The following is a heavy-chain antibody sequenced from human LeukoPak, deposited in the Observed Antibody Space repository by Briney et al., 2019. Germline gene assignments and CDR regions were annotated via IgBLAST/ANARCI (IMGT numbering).Heavy chain of an antibody. J-gene: IGHJ4*02. CDR1: GFTFNNYA. CDR2: IFGSGGSA. Sequence: GGSLRLSCAASGFTFNNYAMYWVRQAPGKGLEWISGIFGSGGSAHYADSVKGRFTISGDNSKNTVYLQLDSLRVEDAAVYYCGETTVGYSSGRYPGWPVDYWGQGALVTVSS. CDR3: GETTVGYSSGRYPGWPVDY. D-gene: IGHD2-15*01. V-gene: IGHV3-23*01.